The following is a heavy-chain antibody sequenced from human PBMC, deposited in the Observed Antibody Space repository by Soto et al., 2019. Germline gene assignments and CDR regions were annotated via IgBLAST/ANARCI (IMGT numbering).Heavy chain of an antibody. Sequence: GGSLRLSCAASGFTFSDFGMHWVRQAPGKGLEWVAIISYDGVLKYYADSVKGRFTISRDTSKGAVYLQMNSLTPEDTAVYYCAKDFKVSGGHYGSLNYYYGMDVWGQGTTVTVSS. D-gene: IGHD3-10*01. CDR3: AKDFKVSGGHYGSLNYYYGMDV. V-gene: IGHV3-30*18. CDR1: GFTFSDFG. CDR2: ISYDGVLK. J-gene: IGHJ6*02.